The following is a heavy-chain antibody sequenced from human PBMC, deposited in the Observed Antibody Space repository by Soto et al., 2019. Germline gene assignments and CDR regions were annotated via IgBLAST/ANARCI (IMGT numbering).Heavy chain of an antibody. Sequence: GASVKVSCKASGGTFSSYAISWVRQATGQGLEWMGGIIPIFGTANYAQKFQGRVTITADKSTSTAYMELSSLRSEDTAVYYCSRVDYYSSGYYYAPFDYWGQGTLVTVSS. CDR3: SRVDYYSSGYYYAPFDY. D-gene: IGHD3-22*01. CDR2: IIPIFGTA. CDR1: GGTFSSYA. J-gene: IGHJ4*02. V-gene: IGHV1-69*06.